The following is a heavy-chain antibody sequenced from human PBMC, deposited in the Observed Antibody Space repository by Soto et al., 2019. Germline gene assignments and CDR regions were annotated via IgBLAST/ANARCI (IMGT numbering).Heavy chain of an antibody. CDR1: GFTFSDYY. CDR2: ISSSSSYT. V-gene: IGHV3-11*06. Sequence: GGSLRLSCAASGFTFSDYYMSWIRQAPGKGLEWVSYISSSSSYTNYADSVKGRFTISRDNAKNSLYLQMNSLRAEDTAVYYCATREAARVPDSYGMDVWGQGTTVTVSS. J-gene: IGHJ6*02. D-gene: IGHD5-18*01. CDR3: ATREAARVPDSYGMDV.